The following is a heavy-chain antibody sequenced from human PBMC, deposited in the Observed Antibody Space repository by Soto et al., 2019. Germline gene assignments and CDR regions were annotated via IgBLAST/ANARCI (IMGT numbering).Heavy chain of an antibody. J-gene: IGHJ4*02. V-gene: IGHV3-23*01. CDR1: GFTFSSYA. CDR3: ARRGPGTYVDY. D-gene: IGHD6-13*01. CDR2: ISGSGGST. Sequence: EVQLLESGGGLVQPGGSLRLSCAASGFTFSSYAMRWVRQAPGKGLEWVSAISGSGGSTYYADSVKGRFTISRDNSKHTLYLQMNSLRAEDTAVYYGARRGPGTYVDYWGQGTLVTVSS.